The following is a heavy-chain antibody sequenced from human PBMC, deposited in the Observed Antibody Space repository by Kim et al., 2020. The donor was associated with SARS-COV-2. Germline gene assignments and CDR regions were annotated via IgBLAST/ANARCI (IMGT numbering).Heavy chain of an antibody. CDR3: LRYSGWYYFDY. D-gene: IGHD6-19*01. V-gene: IGHV6-1*01. J-gene: IGHJ4*02. CDR2: TYYRSKWSS. Sequence: SQTLSLTCVISGDSLSSNTVAWSWIRQSPSSGLEWLGRTYYRSKWSSDYAVSVKSRIIINADPSKNQFSLHLNSVTPDDTATYYCLRYSGWYYFDYWGQGTLVIVSS. CDR1: GDSLSSNTVA.